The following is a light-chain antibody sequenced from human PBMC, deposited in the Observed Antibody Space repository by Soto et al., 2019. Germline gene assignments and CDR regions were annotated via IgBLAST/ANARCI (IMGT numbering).Light chain of an antibody. Sequence: DIQMTQSPSSVSASVGDRVTISCRASQGIDNWLAWYQQKPGKAPKLLIYVASNLQSGVPSRFSGSGSGTDFTLTISSLEPEDFAVYYCQQRSNWPPITFGQGTRLEIK. V-gene: IGKV1-12*01. CDR3: QQRSNWPPIT. J-gene: IGKJ5*01. CDR1: QGIDNW. CDR2: VAS.